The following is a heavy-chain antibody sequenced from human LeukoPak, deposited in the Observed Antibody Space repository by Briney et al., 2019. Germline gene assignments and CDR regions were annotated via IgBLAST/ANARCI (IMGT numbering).Heavy chain of an antibody. Sequence: PGGSLRLSCAASGFTFSSYAMSWVRQAPGKGLEWVSAISGSGGSTYYADSVKGRFTISRDNSKNTLYLQMNSLRAEDTAVYYCAGDTARALAYYYYGMDVWGQGTTVTVSS. CDR1: GFTFSSYA. D-gene: IGHD5-18*01. J-gene: IGHJ6*02. CDR2: ISGSGGST. V-gene: IGHV3-23*01. CDR3: AGDTARALAYYYYGMDV.